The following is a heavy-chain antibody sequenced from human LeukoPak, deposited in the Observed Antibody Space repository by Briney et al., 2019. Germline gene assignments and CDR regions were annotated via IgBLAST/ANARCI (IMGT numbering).Heavy chain of an antibody. D-gene: IGHD2-15*01. CDR3: AREDCSGGSCYSDGDWFDL. V-gene: IGHV1-18*01. CDR2: ISAYNGNT. CDR1: GYTFTSYG. J-gene: IGHJ5*02. Sequence: GASVKVSCKASGYTFTSYGISWVRQAPGQGLEWMGWISAYNGNTNYAQKLQGRVTMTTDTSTSTAYMELRSLRSDDTAVYYCAREDCSGGSCYSDGDWFDLWGQGTLVTVSS.